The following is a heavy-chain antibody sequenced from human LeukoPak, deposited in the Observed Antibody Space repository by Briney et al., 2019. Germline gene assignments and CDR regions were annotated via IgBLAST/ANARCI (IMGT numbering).Heavy chain of an antibody. CDR3: ARLLPASRHYFDY. Sequence: PGGSLRLSCAASGLTVSSDYMAWVRQAPGKGLEWISVIYGGGATYYADSVQGRFTISRDTSNNALYLQMISLRVEDTAVYHCARLLPASRHYFDYWGLGTLVIVSS. D-gene: IGHD6-6*01. CDR1: GLTVSSDY. V-gene: IGHV3-53*01. CDR2: IYGGGAT. J-gene: IGHJ4*02.